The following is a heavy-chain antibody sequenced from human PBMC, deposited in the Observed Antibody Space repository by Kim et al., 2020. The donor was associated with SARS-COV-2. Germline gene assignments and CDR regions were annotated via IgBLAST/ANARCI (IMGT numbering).Heavy chain of an antibody. J-gene: IGHJ4*02. Sequence: YSQKFQGRVTITRDTSASTAYMELSSLRSEDTAVYYCARANHYGSGAFDYWGQGTLVTVSS. V-gene: IGHV1-3*01. CDR3: ARANHYGSGAFDY. D-gene: IGHD3-10*01.